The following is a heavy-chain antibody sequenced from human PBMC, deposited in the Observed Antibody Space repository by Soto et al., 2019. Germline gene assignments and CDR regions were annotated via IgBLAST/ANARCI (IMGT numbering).Heavy chain of an antibody. CDR1: GGSFSGYY. CDR3: ARLPRDFWSGYYAFDY. CDR2: INHSGST. Sequence: SETLSLTCAVYGGSFSGYYWSWIRQPPGKGLEWIGEINHSGSTNYNPSLKSRVTISVDTSKNQFSLKLSSVTAADTAVYCCARLPRDFWSGYYAFDYWGQGTLVTVSS. D-gene: IGHD3-3*01. J-gene: IGHJ4*02. V-gene: IGHV4-34*01.